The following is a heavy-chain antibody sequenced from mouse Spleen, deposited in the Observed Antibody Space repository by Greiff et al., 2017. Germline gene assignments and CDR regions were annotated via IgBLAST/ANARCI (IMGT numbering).Heavy chain of an antibody. CDR3: AREAYYGSSYDPWFAY. CDR1: GYSFTDYN. Sequence: VHVKQSGPELVKPGASVKISCKASGYSFTDYNMNWVKQSNGKSLEWIGVINPNYGTTSYNQKFKGKATLTVDQSSSTAYMQLNSLTSEDSAVYYCAREAYYGSSYDPWFAYWGQGTLVTVSA. D-gene: IGHD1-1*01. CDR2: INPNYGTT. V-gene: IGHV1-39*01. J-gene: IGHJ3*01.